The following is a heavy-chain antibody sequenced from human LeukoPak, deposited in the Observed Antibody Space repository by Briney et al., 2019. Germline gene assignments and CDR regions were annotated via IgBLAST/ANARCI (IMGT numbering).Heavy chain of an antibody. CDR2: IYTSGSI. CDR3: ARGSSSSGEFDY. Sequence: PSQTLSLTCTVSGGSISSGSYYWSWIRQPAGKGLEWIGRIYTSGSINYNPSLKSRVTISVDTSKNQFSLKLSSVTAADTAVYYCARGSSSSGEFDYWGQGTLVTVSS. J-gene: IGHJ4*02. CDR1: GGSISSGSYY. D-gene: IGHD6-6*01. V-gene: IGHV4-61*02.